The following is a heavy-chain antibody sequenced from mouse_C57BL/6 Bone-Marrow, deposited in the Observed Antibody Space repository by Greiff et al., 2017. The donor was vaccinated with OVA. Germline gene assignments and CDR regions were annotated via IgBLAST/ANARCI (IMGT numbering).Heavy chain of an antibody. CDR3: TRNDYDGSYWYFDV. V-gene: IGHV6-6*01. CDR2: IRNKANNHAT. J-gene: IGHJ1*03. D-gene: IGHD2-4*01. Sequence: LQQSGGGLVQPGGSMKLSCAASGFTFSDAWMDWVRQSPEKGLEWVAEIRNKANNHATYYAESVKGRFTISRDDSKSSVYLQMNSLRAEDTGIYYCTRNDYDGSYWYFDVWGTGTTVTVSS. CDR1: GFTFSDAW.